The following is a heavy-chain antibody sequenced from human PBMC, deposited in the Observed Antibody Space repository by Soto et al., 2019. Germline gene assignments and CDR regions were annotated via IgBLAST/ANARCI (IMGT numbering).Heavy chain of an antibody. CDR3: ADSWLPTSY. D-gene: IGHD3-10*01. CDR2: ISPDGRTT. V-gene: IGHV3-74*01. CDR1: GFTFSSYG. J-gene: IGHJ4*02. Sequence: GGSLRLSCAASGFTFSSYGMHWVRQAPGKGLEWVSRISPDGRTTTYADSVKGRFTISRDNAKSTLYLQMNSLTVEDGAVYYCADSWLPTSYWGPGTLVTVSS.